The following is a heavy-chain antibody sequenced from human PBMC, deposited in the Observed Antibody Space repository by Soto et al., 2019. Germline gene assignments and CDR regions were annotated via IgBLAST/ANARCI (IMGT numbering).Heavy chain of an antibody. Sequence: GASVKVSCKASGYTFTTYGISWVRQAPGQGLEWMGWISSYNDNTNYAQKFQGGVTITADESTSTAYMELSSLRSEDTAVYYCARASSPGNDVYYYYGMDVWGQGTTVTVSS. V-gene: IGHV1-18*01. CDR3: ARASSPGNDVYYYYGMDV. D-gene: IGHD1-1*01. J-gene: IGHJ6*02. CDR1: GYTFTTYG. CDR2: ISSYNDNT.